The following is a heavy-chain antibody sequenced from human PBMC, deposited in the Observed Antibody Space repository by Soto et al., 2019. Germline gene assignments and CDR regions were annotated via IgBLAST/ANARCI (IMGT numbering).Heavy chain of an antibody. V-gene: IGHV1-18*01. CDR3: ARRRRYGSGSYYWFNYFDP. Sequence: ASVKVSCKASGYTFTSYGIAWMRQAPGQGLEWMGWISAYNGNTDYAQKVHGRVTMTSDTSTGTAYMELGSLRSEDTAVYYCARRRRYGSGSYYWFNYFDPWG. D-gene: IGHD3-10*01. CDR2: ISAYNGNT. J-gene: IGHJ5*02. CDR1: GYTFTSYG.